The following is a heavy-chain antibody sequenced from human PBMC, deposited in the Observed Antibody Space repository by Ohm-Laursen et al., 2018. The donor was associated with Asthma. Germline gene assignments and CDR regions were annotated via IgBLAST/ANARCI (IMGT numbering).Heavy chain of an antibody. D-gene: IGHD1-7*01. CDR1: GYTFTGYY. V-gene: IGHV1-2*06. J-gene: IGHJ6*02. CDR3: ARDRDITGTWRYYYYGMDV. Sequence: GASVKVSCKASGYTFTGYYMHWVRQAPGQGLEWMGRINPNSGGTNYAQKFQGRVTMTRDTSISTAYMELSRLRSDDTAVYYCARDRDITGTWRYYYYGMDVWGQGTTVTVSS. CDR2: INPNSGGT.